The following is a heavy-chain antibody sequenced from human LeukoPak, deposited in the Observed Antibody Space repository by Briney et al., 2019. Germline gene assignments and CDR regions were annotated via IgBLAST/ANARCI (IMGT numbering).Heavy chain of an antibody. J-gene: IGHJ4*02. CDR2: ISYDGSNK. D-gene: IGHD5-12*01. CDR1: VFTFSTYG. V-gene: IGHV3-30*18. Sequence: GRSLRLSCAASVFTFSTYGVHGVRQAPGKGLEWVAVISYDGSNKYYADSVKGRFTISRDNSKNMLYLQMNSLRAEETAVYFCTKDFGSRGYTFCGQGSLVTVSS. CDR3: TKDFGSRGYTF.